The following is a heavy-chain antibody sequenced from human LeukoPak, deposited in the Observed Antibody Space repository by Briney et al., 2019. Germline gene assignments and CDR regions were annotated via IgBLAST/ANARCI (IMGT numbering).Heavy chain of an antibody. Sequence: SVKVSCKASGGTFSSYAISWVRQAPGQGLEWMGRIIPIFGTSNYAQKFQGRVTITTDESTSTAYMELRSLRSEDTGVDYCARDYCYDSSGYYYNPFDYWGQGTLVTVSS. V-gene: IGHV1-69*05. D-gene: IGHD3-22*01. J-gene: IGHJ4*02. CDR2: IIPIFGTS. CDR1: GGTFSSYA. CDR3: ARDYCYDSSGYYYNPFDY.